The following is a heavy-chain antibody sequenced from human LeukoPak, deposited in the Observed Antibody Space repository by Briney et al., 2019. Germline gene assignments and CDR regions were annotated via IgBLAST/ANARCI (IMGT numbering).Heavy chain of an antibody. Sequence: GGSLRLSCAASGFTFSSYGMHWVRQAPGKGLEWVSSISGGSTYYADSRKGRFTISRDNSKNTLYLQMNSLRAEDTAVYYCAKDSRGYSYGTDLDYWGQGTLVTVSS. V-gene: IGHV3-38-3*01. CDR2: ISGGST. D-gene: IGHD5-18*01. CDR1: GFTFSSYG. CDR3: AKDSRGYSYGTDLDY. J-gene: IGHJ4*02.